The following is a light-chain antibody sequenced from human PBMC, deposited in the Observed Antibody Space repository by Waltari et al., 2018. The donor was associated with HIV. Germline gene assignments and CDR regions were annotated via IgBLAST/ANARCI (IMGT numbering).Light chain of an antibody. Sequence: SYVLTQPPSVSVAPGAAATISCGAWNFGGRLVHWYKQQPGQAPVLATRYNSDRPSGIPDRISGSNSGHTATLTITSVEAGDEATYYCQVWDSSNEHVVFGGGTELTVL. V-gene: IGLV3-21*04. J-gene: IGLJ3*02. CDR2: YNS. CDR1: NFGGRL. CDR3: QVWDSSNEHVV.